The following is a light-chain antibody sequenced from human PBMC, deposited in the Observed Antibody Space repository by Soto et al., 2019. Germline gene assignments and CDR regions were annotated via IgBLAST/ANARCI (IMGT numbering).Light chain of an antibody. V-gene: IGKV3-15*01. CDR1: QSINSN. CDR2: RAS. CDR3: QQYNNWPRAT. Sequence: EIVMTQSPATLSLSPGERATLSCRASQSINSNLAWYQQKPGQAPRLFIFRASSRATGLPARFSASGSGTDFNLTISSLQFEDFAVYYCQQYNNWPRATFGGGTKVDIK. J-gene: IGKJ4*01.